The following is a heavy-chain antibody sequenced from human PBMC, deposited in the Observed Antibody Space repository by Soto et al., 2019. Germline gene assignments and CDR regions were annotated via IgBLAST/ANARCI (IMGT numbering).Heavy chain of an antibody. J-gene: IGHJ4*02. CDR2: ISYDGSNK. CDR1: GFTFSSYA. V-gene: IGHV3-30-3*01. CDR3: ARDPMGRYYGSGSYYFDY. Sequence: QVQLVESGGGVVQPGRSLRLSCAASGFTFSSYAMHGVRQAPGKGLEGVAVISYDGSNKYYADSVKGRFTISRDNSKNTLYLQMNSLRAEDTAVYYCARDPMGRYYGSGSYYFDYWGQGTLVTVSS. D-gene: IGHD3-10*01.